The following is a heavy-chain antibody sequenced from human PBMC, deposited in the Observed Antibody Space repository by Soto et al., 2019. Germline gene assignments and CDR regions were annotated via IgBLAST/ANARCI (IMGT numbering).Heavy chain of an antibody. CDR3: ARCARSIPYYFDY. CDR2: IYHSGST. J-gene: IGHJ4*02. V-gene: IGHV4-38-2*01. Sequence: PSETLSLTCAVSGYSISSGYYWGWIRQPPGKGLEWTGSIYHSGSTYYNPSLKSRVTISVDTSKNQFSLKLSSVTAADTAVYYCARCARSIPYYFDYWGQGTLVTVSS. CDR1: GYSISSGYY.